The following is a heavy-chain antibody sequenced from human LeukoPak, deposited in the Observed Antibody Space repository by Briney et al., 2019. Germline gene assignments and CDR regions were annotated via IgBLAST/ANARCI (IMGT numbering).Heavy chain of an antibody. J-gene: IGHJ4*02. CDR3: ARDRTTMIQPDY. V-gene: IGHV1-18*01. D-gene: IGHD3-22*01. Sequence: ASVKVSCKASGCTFTSYGISWVRQAPGQGLEWMGWISAYNGNTNYAQKLQGRVTMTTDTSTSTAYMELRSLRSDDTAVYYCARDRTTMIQPDYWGQGTLVTVSS. CDR1: GCTFTSYG. CDR2: ISAYNGNT.